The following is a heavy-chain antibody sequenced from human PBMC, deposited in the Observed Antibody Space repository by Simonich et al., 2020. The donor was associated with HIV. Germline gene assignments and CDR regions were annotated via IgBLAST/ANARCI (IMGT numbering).Heavy chain of an antibody. Sequence: GGSISSGGYYWSWIRQHPGMGLEWIGYIYYSGSTNYNPSLKSRLTISVDTSKNQFSLTLSSVTAADTAVYYCARGMWTAYSSGWHYFDYWGQGTLVTVSS. V-gene: IGHV4-31*02. CDR1: GGSISSGGYY. CDR2: IYYSGST. J-gene: IGHJ4*02. D-gene: IGHD6-19*01. CDR3: ARGMWTAYSSGWHYFDY.